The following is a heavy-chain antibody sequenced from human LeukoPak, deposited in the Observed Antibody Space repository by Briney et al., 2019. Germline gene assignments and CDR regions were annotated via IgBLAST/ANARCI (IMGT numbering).Heavy chain of an antibody. V-gene: IGHV3-48*02. Sequence: GGSLRLSCAVSGFTFSSYTMNWVRQAPGKGLEWVSYISSTGSTIYYADSVKGRFTISRDNAMNSLYLQMDSLRDEDTAVYYCARGGYGGNAVTDYWGQGSLVTVSS. CDR2: ISSTGSTI. CDR1: GFTFSSYT. CDR3: ARGGYGGNAVTDY. J-gene: IGHJ4*02. D-gene: IGHD4/OR15-4a*01.